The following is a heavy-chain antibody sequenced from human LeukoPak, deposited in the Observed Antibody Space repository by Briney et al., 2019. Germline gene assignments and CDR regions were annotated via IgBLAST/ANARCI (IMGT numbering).Heavy chain of an antibody. D-gene: IGHD6-19*01. J-gene: IGHJ6*03. V-gene: IGHV4-39*01. CDR3: ARLGEQWLVPHYYMDV. CDR1: GGPLSSCSYF. CDR2: IYYSGST. Sequence: SETLTLTCTVSGGPLSSCSYFWGWSRQPPGKGGEWIGSIYYSGSTYYNPSLKSRVTISVDTSKKQFSLKLSSVTAADTAVYYCARLGEQWLVPHYYMDVWGKGTTVTVSS.